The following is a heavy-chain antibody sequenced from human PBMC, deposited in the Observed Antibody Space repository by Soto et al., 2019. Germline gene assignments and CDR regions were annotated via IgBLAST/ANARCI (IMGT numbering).Heavy chain of an antibody. V-gene: IGHV4-39*01. Sequence: SETLSLTCTVSGASFTDGSLFWGLILQSPWKGVEWIASTYIGGMTYYNPSLRSRVTISVDTSKSQFSLSLNSVTAADTAVYYCATATETFSPAGYYVNWFDPWGHGTLVTVSS. J-gene: IGHJ5*02. CDR2: TYIGGMT. CDR3: ATATETFSPAGYYVNWFDP. CDR1: GASFTDGSLF. D-gene: IGHD3-22*01.